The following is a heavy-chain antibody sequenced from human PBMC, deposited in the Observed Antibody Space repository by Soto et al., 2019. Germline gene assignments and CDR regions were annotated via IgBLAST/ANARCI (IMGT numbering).Heavy chain of an antibody. D-gene: IGHD5-18*01. Sequence: SETLSLTCTVSGGSISSYYWSWIRQPAGKGLEWIGRIYTSGSTNYNPSLKSRVTMSVDTSKNQFSLKLSSVTAADTAVYYCARGPLVDTAMVEAFDYWGQGTLVTVSS. V-gene: IGHV4-4*07. CDR1: GGSISSYY. J-gene: IGHJ4*02. CDR3: ARGPLVDTAMVEAFDY. CDR2: IYTSGST.